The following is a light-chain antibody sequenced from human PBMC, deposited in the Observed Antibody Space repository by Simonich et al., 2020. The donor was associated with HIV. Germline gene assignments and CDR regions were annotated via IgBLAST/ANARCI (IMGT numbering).Light chain of an antibody. CDR2: DVN. V-gene: IGLV2-23*02. CDR1: SSDVGTYNL. Sequence: QSALTQPASVSGSPGHSITISCTGTSSDVGTYNLVSWYQQHPGKAPKLMIYDVNKRPSGVSNRFSGSKSGNTASLTISGLQAEDEADYYCCSYAGSSTLLFGGGTKLTVL. J-gene: IGLJ2*01. CDR3: CSYAGSSTLL.